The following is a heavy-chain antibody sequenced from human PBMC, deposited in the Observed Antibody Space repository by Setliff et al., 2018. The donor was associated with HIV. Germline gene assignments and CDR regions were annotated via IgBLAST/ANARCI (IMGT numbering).Heavy chain of an antibody. CDR2: INPSVDSR. V-gene: IGHV1-46*03. J-gene: IGHJ3*02. Sequence: ASVKVSCKASGYTFTGYYMHWVRQAPGQGLEWMGIINPSVDSRTYAQKFQGRVTMTRDTSTSTVYMELSSLRSDDTAVYYCASKLYCTYGVCLDAFDIWGQGTMVTVSS. CDR1: GYTFTGYY. D-gene: IGHD2-8*01. CDR3: ASKLYCTYGVCLDAFDI.